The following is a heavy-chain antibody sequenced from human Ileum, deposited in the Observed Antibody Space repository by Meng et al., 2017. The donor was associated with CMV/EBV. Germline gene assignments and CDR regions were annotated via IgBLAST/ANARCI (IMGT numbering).Heavy chain of an antibody. Sequence: LLEWGAGRLKASETLFLPCAVDVGYFSGYYWSWIRQPPGKGLEWIGEINHSGSTNYNPSLKSRVTISVDTSKNQFFLKLSSVTAADTAVYYCARGVAGGPFDYWGQGTLVTVSS. CDR2: INHSGST. CDR3: ARGVAGGPFDY. V-gene: IGHV4-34*01. CDR1: VGYFSGYY. J-gene: IGHJ4*02. D-gene: IGHD2-15*01.